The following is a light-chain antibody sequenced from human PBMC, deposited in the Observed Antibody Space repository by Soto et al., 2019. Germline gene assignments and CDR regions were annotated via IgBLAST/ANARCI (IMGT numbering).Light chain of an antibody. J-gene: IGKJ4*01. CDR1: QGISSY. CDR3: QQYNNWPLT. V-gene: IGKV1-8*01. CDR2: AAS. Sequence: IQLTQSLSSLSASIIEMVTIXRPASQGISSYLAWYQQKPGKAPKLLIYAASTLQSGVPSRFSGSGPGTDFTLTISCLQSEDFAVYYCQQYNNWPLTFGGGTKVDI.